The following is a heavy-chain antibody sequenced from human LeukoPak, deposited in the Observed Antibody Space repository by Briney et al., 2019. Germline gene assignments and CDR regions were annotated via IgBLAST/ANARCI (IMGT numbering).Heavy chain of an antibody. D-gene: IGHD7-27*01. CDR1: GFTFTNCA. Sequence: GGSLRLSCAASGFTFTNCAMTWVRQAPGKGLEWVSGIRVNDETYYADSVKGRFTISRDNSENTLYLQMGGLRAEDTAIYYCAKGTGDLGYYFDRWGQGTLVTVSS. V-gene: IGHV3-23*01. CDR3: AKGTGDLGYYFDR. J-gene: IGHJ4*02. CDR2: IRVNDET.